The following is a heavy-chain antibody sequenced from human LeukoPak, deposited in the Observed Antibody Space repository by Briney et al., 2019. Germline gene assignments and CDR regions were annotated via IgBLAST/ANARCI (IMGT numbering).Heavy chain of an antibody. D-gene: IGHD3-16*01. Sequence: PSETLSLTCTVSGGSINSYYWSWIRQPPGKGLEWIGYIYYSGSTNYNPSLKSRVTISVDTSKNQFSLKLSSVTAADTAVYYCARQRTYYDYVWGSSLGTFDYWGLGTLVPVSS. CDR1: GGSINSYY. J-gene: IGHJ4*02. CDR3: ARQRTYYDYVWGSSLGTFDY. CDR2: IYYSGST. V-gene: IGHV4-59*08.